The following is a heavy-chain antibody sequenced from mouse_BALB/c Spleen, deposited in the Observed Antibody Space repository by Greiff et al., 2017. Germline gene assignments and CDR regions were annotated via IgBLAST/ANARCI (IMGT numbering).Heavy chain of an antibody. CDR2: IWGDGST. CDR1: GFSLTGYG. J-gene: IGHJ4*01. V-gene: IGHV2-6-7*01. D-gene: IGHD2-10*02. Sequence: QVQLQQSGPGLVAPSQTLSITCTVSGFSLTGYGVNWVRQPPGKGLEWLGMIWGDGSTDYNSALKSRLSISKDNSKSQVFLKMNSLQTDDTARYYYARYGNSRYAMDYWGQGTSVTVSS. CDR3: ARYGNSRYAMDY.